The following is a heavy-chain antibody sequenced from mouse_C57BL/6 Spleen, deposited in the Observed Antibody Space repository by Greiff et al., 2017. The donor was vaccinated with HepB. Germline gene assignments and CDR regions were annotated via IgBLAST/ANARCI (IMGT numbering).Heavy chain of an antibody. CDR3: ARYVGYYGSSYFDY. J-gene: IGHJ2*01. CDR2: INPNNGGT. Sequence: EVQLQQSGPELVKPGASVKMSCKASGYTFTDYNMHWVKQSHGKSLEWIGYINPNNGGTSYNQKFKGKATLTVNKSSSTAYMELRSLTAEDSAVYYCARYVGYYGSSYFDYWGQGTTLTVSS. CDR1: GYTFTDYN. V-gene: IGHV1-22*01. D-gene: IGHD1-1*01.